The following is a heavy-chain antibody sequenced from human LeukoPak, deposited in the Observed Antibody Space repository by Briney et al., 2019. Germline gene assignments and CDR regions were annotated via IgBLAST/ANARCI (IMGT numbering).Heavy chain of an antibody. CDR3: AKGHTDSGTGFDC. D-gene: IGHD4-17*01. V-gene: IGHV3-21*01. Sequence: GGSLRLSCAASGFTFSNYGMNWVRQAPGKGLEWVSSISSGSSYMYYADSVKGRFTISRDNAKNSLYLQMNSLRAEDTAVYYCAKGHTDSGTGFDCWGQGTLVTVSS. CDR2: ISSGSSYM. CDR1: GFTFSNYG. J-gene: IGHJ4*02.